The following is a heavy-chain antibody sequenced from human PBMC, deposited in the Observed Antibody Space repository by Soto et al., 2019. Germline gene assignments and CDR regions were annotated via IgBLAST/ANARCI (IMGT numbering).Heavy chain of an antibody. CDR3: ARGGDGYNFRAFY. D-gene: IGHD2-21*01. Sequence: QVQLVQSGAEVKEPGSSVKVSCKASGGGNLRDYRTTWVRRAPGQGLEWMGGIITKLGSANYAQNFQGRVTVTADESTTSFYMELRSLRSDDTAVYYCARGGDGYNFRAFYWGKGTPLTLSS. V-gene: IGHV1-69*01. CDR1: GGGNLRDYR. CDR2: IITKLGSA. J-gene: IGHJ4*02.